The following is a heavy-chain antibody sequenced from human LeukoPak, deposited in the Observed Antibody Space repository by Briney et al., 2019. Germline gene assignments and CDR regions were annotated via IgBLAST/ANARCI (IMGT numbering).Heavy chain of an antibody. D-gene: IGHD5-18*01. CDR3: ARDGYTYGSFDY. J-gene: IGHJ4*02. Sequence: PSETLSLTCSVSGGSISSSSYFWGWIRQPPGRGLEWIGSIYYSGSTYSNPSLKSRVTISVDTSKSQFSLKLSSVTAADTAVYYCARDGYTYGSFDYWGQGTLVTVSS. V-gene: IGHV4-39*01. CDR2: IYYSGST. CDR1: GGSISSSSYF.